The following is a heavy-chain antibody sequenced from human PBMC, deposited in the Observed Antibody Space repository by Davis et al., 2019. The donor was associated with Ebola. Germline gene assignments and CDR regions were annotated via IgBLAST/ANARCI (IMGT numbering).Heavy chain of an antibody. V-gene: IGHV1-2*02. J-gene: IGHJ5*02. CDR1: GYTFTGYY. D-gene: IGHD6-6*01. CDR3: ARDRGSSSKYNWFDP. Sequence: ASVTVSCKASGYTFTGYYMHWVRQAPGQGLEWMGWINPNSGCTNYAQKFQGRVTMTRDTSISTAYMELSRLRSDDTAVYYCARDRGSSSKYNWFDPWGQGTLVTVSS. CDR2: INPNSGCT.